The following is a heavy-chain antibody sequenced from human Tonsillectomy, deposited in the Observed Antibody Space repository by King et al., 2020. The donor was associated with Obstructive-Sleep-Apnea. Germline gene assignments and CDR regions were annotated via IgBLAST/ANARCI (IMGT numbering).Heavy chain of an antibody. Sequence: QLQESGPGLVKTSETLSLTCTVSGGSISSSSYYWGWIRQPPGKGLEWIGSIYYSGSTYYNPSLKSRVTISVDTSKNQFSLKLSSVTAADTAVYYCCSAIAVAGTARLDYWGQGTLVTVSS. CDR3: CSAIAVAGTARLDY. CDR1: GGSISSSSYY. J-gene: IGHJ4*02. V-gene: IGHV4-39*07. CDR2: IYYSGST. D-gene: IGHD6-19*01.